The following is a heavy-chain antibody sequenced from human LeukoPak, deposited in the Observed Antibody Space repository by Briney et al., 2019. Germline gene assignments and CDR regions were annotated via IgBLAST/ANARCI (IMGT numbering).Heavy chain of an antibody. D-gene: IGHD2-2*01. CDR1: GGSISSSSYY. Sequence: SETLSLTCTVSGGSISSSSYYWGWIRQPPGKGLEWIGSIYYSGSTYYNPSLKSRVTISVDTSKNQFSLKLSSVTAADTAVYYCARGGGYCSSTSCYVWFDPWGQGTLVTVSS. V-gene: IGHV4-39*07. J-gene: IGHJ5*02. CDR2: IYYSGST. CDR3: ARGGGYCSSTSCYVWFDP.